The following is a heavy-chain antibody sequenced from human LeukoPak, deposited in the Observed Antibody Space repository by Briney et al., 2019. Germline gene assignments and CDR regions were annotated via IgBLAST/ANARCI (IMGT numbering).Heavy chain of an antibody. J-gene: IGHJ4*02. CDR2: IYSGGST. D-gene: IGHD6-19*01. V-gene: IGHV3-66*01. CDR1: GFTFSNYW. Sequence: PGGSLRLPCEGSGFTFSNYWMGWVRQAPGKGLEWVSVIYSGGSTYYADSVKGRFSISRDNSKNTVYLQMNSLIAEDTAVYFCARVRGQRGYGSGYFDYWGQGTLVTVSS. CDR3: ARVRGQRGYGSGYFDY.